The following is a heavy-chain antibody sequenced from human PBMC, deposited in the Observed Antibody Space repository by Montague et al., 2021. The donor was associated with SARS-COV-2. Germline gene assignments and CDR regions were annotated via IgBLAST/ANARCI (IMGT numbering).Heavy chain of an antibody. CDR1: GGPISGSSYY. J-gene: IGHJ4*02. V-gene: IGHV4-39*01. Sequence: SETLSLTCTVTGGPISGSSYYWGWIRQSPGKGLEWIASVYYSGNTYYSPSLKSRLTISVDTSKNQFSLKFNPVTAADTALYYRARREYSYGWGDWGQGTLVTVSS. CDR2: VYYSGNT. D-gene: IGHD5-18*01. CDR3: ARREYSYGWGD.